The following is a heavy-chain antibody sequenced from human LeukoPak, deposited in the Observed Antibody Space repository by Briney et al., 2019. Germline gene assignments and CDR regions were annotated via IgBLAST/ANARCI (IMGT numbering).Heavy chain of an antibody. J-gene: IGHJ4*02. V-gene: IGHV4-39*01. CDR2: IYYSGST. Sequence: SETLSLTCTVSGGSISSSSYYWGWIRQPPGKGLEGIGSIYYSGSTYYNPSLKSRVTISVDTSKNQFSLNLSSVTAADTAVYYCARLYYDSSGYYQICYFDYWGQGTLVTVSS. CDR3: ARLYYDSSGYYQICYFDY. D-gene: IGHD3-22*01. CDR1: GGSISSSSYY.